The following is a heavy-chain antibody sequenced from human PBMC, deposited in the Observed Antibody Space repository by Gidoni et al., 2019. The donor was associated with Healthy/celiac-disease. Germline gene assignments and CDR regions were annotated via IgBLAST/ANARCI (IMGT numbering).Heavy chain of an antibody. CDR1: GFTFSSYW. J-gene: IGHJ4*02. D-gene: IGHD2-15*01. V-gene: IGHV3-7*01. Sequence: EVQLVESGGGLVQPGGSLRLSCAASGFTFSSYWMSWVRQAPGKGLEWVANIKQDGSEKYYVDSVKGRFTISRDNAKNSLYLQMNSLRAEDTAVYYCAREEIVVVVAAQYYFDYWGQGTLVTVSS. CDR3: AREEIVVVVAAQYYFDY. CDR2: IKQDGSEK.